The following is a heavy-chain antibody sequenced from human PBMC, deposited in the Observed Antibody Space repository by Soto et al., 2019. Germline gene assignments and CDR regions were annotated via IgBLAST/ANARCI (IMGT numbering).Heavy chain of an antibody. CDR2: IWYDGSNK. D-gene: IGHD1-26*01. CDR3: ATDSPTWSPFDY. CDR1: GFTFSSYG. V-gene: IGHV3-33*01. J-gene: IGHJ4*02. Sequence: GGSLRLSCAASGFTFSSYGMHWVRQAPGKGLEWVAVIWYDGSNKYYADSVKGRFTISRDNSKNTLYLQMNSLRAEDTAVYYCATDSPTWSPFDYWGQGTGVTVSS.